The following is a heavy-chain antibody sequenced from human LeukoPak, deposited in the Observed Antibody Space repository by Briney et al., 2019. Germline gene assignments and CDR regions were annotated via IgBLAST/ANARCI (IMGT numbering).Heavy chain of an antibody. D-gene: IGHD3-22*01. V-gene: IGHV3-9*01. CDR2: ISWNSGSI. Sequence: GGSLRLSCAASGFTFDDYAMHWVRQAPGKGLEWVSGISWNSGSIGYADSVKGRFTISRDNAKNSLYLQMNSLRAEDTALYYCARDELGDSSGYYYSGLRAFDIWGQGTMVTVSS. CDR3: ARDELGDSSGYYYSGLRAFDI. J-gene: IGHJ3*02. CDR1: GFTFDDYA.